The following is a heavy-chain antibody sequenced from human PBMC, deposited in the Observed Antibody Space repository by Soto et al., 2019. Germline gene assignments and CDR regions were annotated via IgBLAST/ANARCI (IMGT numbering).Heavy chain of an antibody. CDR3: ASGLLHEIGPLGY. D-gene: IGHD3-16*01. V-gene: IGHV3-11*03. CDR2: ISSSSSYT. CDR1: GFTFSDYY. Sequence: PGGSLRLSCAASGFTFSDYYMSWIRQAPGKGLEWVSYISSSSSYTNYADSVKGRFTISRDNAKNSLYLQMNSLRAEDTAVYYCASGLLHEIGPLGYWGQGTLVTVSS. J-gene: IGHJ4*02.